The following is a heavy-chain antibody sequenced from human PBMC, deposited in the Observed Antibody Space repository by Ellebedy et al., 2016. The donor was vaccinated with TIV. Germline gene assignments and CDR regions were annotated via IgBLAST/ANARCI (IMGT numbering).Heavy chain of an antibody. J-gene: IGHJ4*02. CDR3: ARKWDYGDYHFDY. CDR2: ICYSGST. Sequence: SETLSLTXTVSGGSISSGDYYWSWFRQPPGKGLEWIGYICYSGSTYYNPSLKSRVTISVDTSKNQFSLRLTSVTAADTAVYYCARKWDYGDYHFDYWGQGTLVTVSS. CDR1: GGSISSGDYY. V-gene: IGHV4-30-4*01. D-gene: IGHD4-17*01.